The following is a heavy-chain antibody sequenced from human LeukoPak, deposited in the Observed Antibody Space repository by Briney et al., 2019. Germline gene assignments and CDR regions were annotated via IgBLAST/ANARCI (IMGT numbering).Heavy chain of an antibody. CDR1: GFTFSSYW. J-gene: IGHJ5*02. V-gene: IGHV3-74*01. CDR3: ASGRTRFDP. CDR2: INTDGSST. Sequence: GGSLRLSCAASGFTFSSYWMHWVRQAPGKGLVWVSRINTDGSSTSYADSVKGRFTISRDNAKNSLYPQMNSLRAEDTAMYYCASGRTRFDPWGQGTLVTVSS.